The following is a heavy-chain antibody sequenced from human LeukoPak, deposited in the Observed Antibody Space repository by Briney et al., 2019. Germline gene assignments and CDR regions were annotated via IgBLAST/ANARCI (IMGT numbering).Heavy chain of an antibody. CDR1: GYTLTELS. Sequence: VASVKVSCKVSGYTLTELSMHWVRQAPGKGLEWMGGFDPEDGETIYAQKFQGRVTMTEDTSTDTAYMELSSLRSEDTAVYYCATAEYYDSSGYYYFDHWGQGTLVTVSS. CDR3: ATAEYYDSSGYYYFDH. V-gene: IGHV1-24*01. J-gene: IGHJ4*02. D-gene: IGHD3-22*01. CDR2: FDPEDGET.